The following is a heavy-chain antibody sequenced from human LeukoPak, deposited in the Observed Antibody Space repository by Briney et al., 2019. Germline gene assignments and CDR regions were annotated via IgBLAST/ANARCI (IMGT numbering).Heavy chain of an antibody. D-gene: IGHD3-10*01. CDR3: ARGRLRFGESYDAFDI. CDR1: GYTFTGYY. J-gene: IGHJ3*02. Sequence: ASVKVSCKASGYTFTGYYVHWVRQAPGQGLEWMGWINPNTGGTNYAQKFQGRVTITADESTSTAYMELSSLRSEDTAVYYCARGRLRFGESYDAFDIWGQGTMVTVSS. CDR2: INPNTGGT. V-gene: IGHV1-2*02.